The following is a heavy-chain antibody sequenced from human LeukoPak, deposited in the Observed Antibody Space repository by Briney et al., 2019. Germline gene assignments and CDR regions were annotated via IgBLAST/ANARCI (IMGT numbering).Heavy chain of an antibody. CDR2: VFYSGST. V-gene: IGHV4-39*01. D-gene: IGHD3-3*01. CDR1: GGSMSSSSYY. Sequence: SETLSLTCTVSGGSMSSSSYYWGWIRQPPGKGLEGIGSVFYSGSTYYNPSLKSRVTISVDTSKNQFSLKLSSVTAADTAVYYCARHTPFWSGYSYYFDYWGQGTLVTVSS. CDR3: ARHTPFWSGYSYYFDY. J-gene: IGHJ4*02.